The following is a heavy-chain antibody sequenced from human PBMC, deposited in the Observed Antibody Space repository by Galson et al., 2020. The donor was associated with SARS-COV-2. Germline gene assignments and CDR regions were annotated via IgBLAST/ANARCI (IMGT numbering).Heavy chain of an antibody. J-gene: IGHJ4*02. Sequence: GESLKISCAASGFNFSSYGMHWVRQAPGKGLEWVAVISYDGSNKYYADSVKGRFTISRDNSKNTLYLQMNSLRAEDTAVYYCTTDTIIVLKGVANDYWGQGTRVTVSS. D-gene: IGHD2-8*02. CDR3: TTDTIIVLKGVANDY. V-gene: IGHV3-30*03. CDR2: ISYDGSNK. CDR1: GFNFSSYG.